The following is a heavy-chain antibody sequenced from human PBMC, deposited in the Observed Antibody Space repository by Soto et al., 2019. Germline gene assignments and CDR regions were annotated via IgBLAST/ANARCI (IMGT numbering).Heavy chain of an antibody. CDR1: GFIFSSYE. Sequence: GGSLRLSCAASGFIFSSYEMNWVRQAPGKGLEWVSYISSSGSHIYYADSLKGRFIISRDNSKNSLFLQMNSLRAEDTGLYYCARVYSSSSGRAMDVWGQGTRVTAP. D-gene: IGHD6-6*01. CDR2: ISSSGSHI. J-gene: IGHJ6*02. V-gene: IGHV3-48*03. CDR3: ARVYSSSSGRAMDV.